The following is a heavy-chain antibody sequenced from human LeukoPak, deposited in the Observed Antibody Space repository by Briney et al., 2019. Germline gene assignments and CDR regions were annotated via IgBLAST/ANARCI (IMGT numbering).Heavy chain of an antibody. V-gene: IGHV4-34*01. D-gene: IGHD2-21*02. Sequence: SETLSLTCAVYGGSFSGYYWSWIRQPPGKGLEWIGEINHSGSTNYNPSLKSRVTISVDTSKNQFSLKLSSVTAADTAVYYCARVRAYCGGDCYPSPIDYWDQGTLVTVSS. CDR1: GGSFSGYY. CDR2: INHSGST. J-gene: IGHJ4*02. CDR3: ARVRAYCGGDCYPSPIDY.